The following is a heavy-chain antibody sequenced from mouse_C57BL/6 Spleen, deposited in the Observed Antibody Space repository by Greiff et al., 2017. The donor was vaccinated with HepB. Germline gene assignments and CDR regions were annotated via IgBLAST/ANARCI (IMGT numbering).Heavy chain of an antibody. J-gene: IGHJ3*01. CDR3: AGWPPYDYDEAWFAY. Sequence: QVQLQQSGPELVKPGASVKISCKASGYAFSSSWMNWVKQRPGKGLEWIGRIYPGDGDTNYNGKFKGKATLTADKSSSTAYMQLSSLTSEDSAVYFWAGWPPYDYDEAWFAYWGQGTLVTVSA. CDR2: IYPGDGDT. D-gene: IGHD2-4*01. V-gene: IGHV1-82*01. CDR1: GYAFSSSW.